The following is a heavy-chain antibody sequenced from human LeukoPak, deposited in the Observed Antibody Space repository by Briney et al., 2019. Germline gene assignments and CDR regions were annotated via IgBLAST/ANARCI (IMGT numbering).Heavy chain of an antibody. Sequence: GGSLRLSSAASGFTFSSYAMSWVRQAPGKGLEWVSAISGSGGSTYYADSVKGRFTISRDNSKNTLYLQMNSLRAEDTAVYYCAKDRFCSNGVCFDWFDLWGQGTLVTVSP. J-gene: IGHJ5*02. D-gene: IGHD2-8*01. CDR2: ISGSGGST. CDR1: GFTFSSYA. CDR3: AKDRFCSNGVCFDWFDL. V-gene: IGHV3-23*01.